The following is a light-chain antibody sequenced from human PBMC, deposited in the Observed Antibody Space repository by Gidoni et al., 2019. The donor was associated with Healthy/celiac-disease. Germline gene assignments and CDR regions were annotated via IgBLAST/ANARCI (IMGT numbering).Light chain of an antibody. CDR2: GAS. CDR1: QSVSGTY. J-gene: IGKJ2*01. Sequence: EIVLTQSPGTLYLSPGERATLSCRASQSVSGTYLDWYQQKPGQATRLVIYGASSRATGIPDRFSGSGSGTDFTLTISRLEPEDFAVYYCQQYGSSPPYTFGQGTKLESK. CDR3: QQYGSSPPYT. V-gene: IGKV3-20*01.